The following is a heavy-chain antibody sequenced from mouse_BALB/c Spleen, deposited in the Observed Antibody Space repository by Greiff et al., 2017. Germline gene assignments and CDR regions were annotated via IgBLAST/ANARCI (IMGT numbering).Heavy chain of an antibody. CDR3: ARGPHYYGGEYFDV. V-gene: IGHV5-9-4*01. Sequence: EVQGVESGGGLVKPGGSLKLSCAASGFTFSSYAMSWVRQSPEKRLEWVAEISSGGSYTYYPDTVTGRFTISRDNAKNTLYLEMSSLRSEDTAMYYCARGPHYYGGEYFDVWGAGTTVTVSS. D-gene: IGHD1-2*01. CDR1: GFTFSSYA. J-gene: IGHJ1*01. CDR2: ISSGGSYT.